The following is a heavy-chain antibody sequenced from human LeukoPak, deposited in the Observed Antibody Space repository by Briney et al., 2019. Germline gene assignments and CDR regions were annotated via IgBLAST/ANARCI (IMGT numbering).Heavy chain of an antibody. D-gene: IGHD3-22*01. V-gene: IGHV3-21*04. Sequence: TGGSLRLSCAASGFTFSSYSMNWVRQAPGKGLEWVSSISSSSSYIYYADSVKGRFTISRDNAKNSLYLQMNSLRAEDTALYYCAKDIVSGYYDSSGYLDYWGQGTLVTVSS. CDR3: AKDIVSGYYDSSGYLDY. CDR1: GFTFSSYS. CDR2: ISSSSSYI. J-gene: IGHJ4*02.